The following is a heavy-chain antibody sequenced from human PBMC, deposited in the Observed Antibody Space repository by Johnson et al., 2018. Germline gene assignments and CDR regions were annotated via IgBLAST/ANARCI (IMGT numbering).Heavy chain of an antibody. D-gene: IGHD3-22*01. CDR3: ARDPGDSSGYLYYYGMDV. V-gene: IGHV3-33*01. CDR2: IWFDGSKK. CDR1: GFAFSTYG. J-gene: IGHJ6*02. Sequence: QVQLVQSGGGVVQPGRSLRLSCEASGFAFSTYGMHWVRQAPGKGLEWVAVIWFDGSKKYYADSVRGRFSISRDHSKNTLYLQMNSLRGEDTAVYFCARDPGDSSGYLYYYGMDVWGQGTTVIVS.